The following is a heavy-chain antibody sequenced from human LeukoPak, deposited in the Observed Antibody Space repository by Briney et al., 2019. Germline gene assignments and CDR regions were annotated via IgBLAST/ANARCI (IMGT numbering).Heavy chain of an antibody. CDR2: INPSGGST. CDR1: GFTFTSYY. J-gene: IGHJ6*03. CDR3: ARGEVVTSYGHDREIRYHYMDV. D-gene: IGHD3-22*01. V-gene: IGHV1-46*01. Sequence: GGPVKVFCKATGFTFTSYYMHWVRQAPGQGLEWMGIINPSGGSTSYAQKFQGRVTMTRDTSTSTVYMELISLRSEDTAVYYCARGEVVTSYGHDREIRYHYMDVWDKGTTVIVSS.